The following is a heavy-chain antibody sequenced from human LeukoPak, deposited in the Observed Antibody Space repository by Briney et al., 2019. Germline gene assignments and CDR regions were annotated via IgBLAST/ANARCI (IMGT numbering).Heavy chain of an antibody. J-gene: IGHJ4*02. V-gene: IGHV3-23*01. CDR1: GFTVITND. Sequence: GGSLRLSCAASGFTVITNDMTWVRQAPGKGLEWVSGISGSGGSTYYADSVKGRFTISRDNSKNTLYLQMNSLRAEDTAVYYCAKDTCSGGSCYWPFDYWGQGTLVTVSS. D-gene: IGHD2-15*01. CDR3: AKDTCSGGSCYWPFDY. CDR2: ISGSGGST.